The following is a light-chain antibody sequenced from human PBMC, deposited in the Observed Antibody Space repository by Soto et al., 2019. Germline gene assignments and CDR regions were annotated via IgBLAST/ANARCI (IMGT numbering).Light chain of an antibody. Sequence: QSVLTQPASVSGSPGQSITISCTGTSSDVGNYNLVSWYQQHPGKAPKLMIYEGSKRPSGVSNRFSGSNSATTASLTISGVQAEDEAYYYCCSYADSRTVFGEGTKLTVL. J-gene: IGLJ2*01. CDR2: EGS. CDR1: SSDVGNYNL. CDR3: CSYADSRTV. V-gene: IGLV2-23*01.